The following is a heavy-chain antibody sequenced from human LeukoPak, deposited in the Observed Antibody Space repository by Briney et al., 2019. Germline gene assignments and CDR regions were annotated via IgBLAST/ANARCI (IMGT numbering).Heavy chain of an antibody. D-gene: IGHD2-15*01. CDR1: GGTFSSYA. CDR2: IIPILGIA. V-gene: IGHV1-69*04. Sequence: GSSVKVSCKASGGTFSSYAISWVRQAPGQGLEWMGRIIPILGIANYAQKFQGRVTITADKSTSTAYMELSRLRSDDTAVYYCARDIVVVVAATPEAFDIWGQGTMVTVSS. CDR3: ARDIVVVVAATPEAFDI. J-gene: IGHJ3*02.